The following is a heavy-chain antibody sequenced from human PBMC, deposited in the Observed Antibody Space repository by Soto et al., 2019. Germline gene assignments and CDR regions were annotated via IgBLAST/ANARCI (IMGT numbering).Heavy chain of an antibody. Sequence: EVQLVESGGGLVKPGGSLRLSCAASGFTFSNAWMSWVRQAPGKGLEWVGRIKSKTDGGTTDYAAPVKGRFTISRDDSKNTLCLQMNSLKTEDTAVYYCTTQKYSNYFYYFDYWGQGTLVTVSS. CDR2: IKSKTDGGTT. CDR3: TTQKYSNYFYYFDY. V-gene: IGHV3-15*01. D-gene: IGHD4-4*01. CDR1: GFTFSNAW. J-gene: IGHJ4*02.